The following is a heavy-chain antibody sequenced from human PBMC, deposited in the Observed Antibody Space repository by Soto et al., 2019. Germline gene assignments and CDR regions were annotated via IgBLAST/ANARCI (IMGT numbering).Heavy chain of an antibody. CDR2: ISTTSDYT. CDR3: ARDRDLTSSWSFDY. CDR1: GFTFSDYY. V-gene: IGHV3-11*06. Sequence: PGRSLRLSCAASGFTFSDYYMTWIRQAPGEGLEWVSYISTTSDYTNYADSVKGRFTISRDNAKNSLYLQMNSLRAEDTAVYYCARDRDLTSSWSFDYWGQGTLVTVSS. D-gene: IGHD6-13*01. J-gene: IGHJ4*02.